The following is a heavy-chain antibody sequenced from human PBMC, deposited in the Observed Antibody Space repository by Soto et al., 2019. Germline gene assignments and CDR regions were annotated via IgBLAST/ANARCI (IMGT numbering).Heavy chain of an antibody. Sequence: PXGTLSLTCTVSGGSISSYYWSWIRQPPGKGLEWIGYIYYSGSTNYNPSLKSRVTISVDTSKNQFSLKLSSVTAADTAVYYCARLAVGYDFWTSDYYYYYGMDVWGQGTTVTVSS. J-gene: IGHJ6*02. CDR3: ARLAVGYDFWTSDYYYYYGMDV. D-gene: IGHD3-3*01. CDR2: IYYSGST. CDR1: GGSISSYY. V-gene: IGHV4-59*01.